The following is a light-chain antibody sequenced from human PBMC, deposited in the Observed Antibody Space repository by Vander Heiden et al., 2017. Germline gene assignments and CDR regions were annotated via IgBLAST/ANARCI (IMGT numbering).Light chain of an antibody. CDR1: QSIYSW. V-gene: IGKV1-5*03. J-gene: IGKJ1*01. CDR3: QQYNSYPWT. Sequence: DIQMTQSPSTLSASAGDRVTITCRASQSIYSWLAWYQQEPGKAPKLLIYKASTLESGVPSRFSGSGSWTEFTLTISSLQPDDFATYYCQQYNSYPWTFGQGTKVEIK. CDR2: KAS.